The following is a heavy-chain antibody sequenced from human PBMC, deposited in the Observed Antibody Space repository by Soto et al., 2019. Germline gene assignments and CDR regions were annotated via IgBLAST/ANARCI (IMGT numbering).Heavy chain of an antibody. V-gene: IGHV3-33*01. Sequence: GGSLRLSCAASGFSFSSYAMHWVRQAPGKGLEWVAVIWYDGSNRNYADSVKGRFTISRDNSKNTLYLQMNSLTAEDTAVYYCARDLQIGAALDYWGQGTLVTVSS. CDR1: GFSFSSYA. CDR3: ARDLQIGAALDY. D-gene: IGHD6-6*01. J-gene: IGHJ4*02. CDR2: IWYDGSNR.